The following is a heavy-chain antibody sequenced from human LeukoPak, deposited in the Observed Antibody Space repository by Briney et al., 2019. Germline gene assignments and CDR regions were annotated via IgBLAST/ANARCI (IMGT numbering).Heavy chain of an antibody. V-gene: IGHV3-23*01. D-gene: IGHD7-27*01. CDR2: ISGSGGST. J-gene: IGHJ4*02. Sequence: PGGSLRLSCAASGFTFSSYSMNWVRQAPGKGLEWVSAISGSGGSTYYADSVKGRFTISRDNSKKTLYLQMNSLRAEDTAVYYCAKDDVPSNWGALGLFDYWGQGTLVTVSS. CDR3: AKDDVPSNWGALGLFDY. CDR1: GFTFSSYS.